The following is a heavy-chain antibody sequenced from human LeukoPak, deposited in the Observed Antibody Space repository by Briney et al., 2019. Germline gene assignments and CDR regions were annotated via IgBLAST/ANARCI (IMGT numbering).Heavy chain of an antibody. J-gene: IGHJ5*02. CDR3: ARVRVGLNWFDP. CDR1: GGTLSSYA. Sequence: GGPVKVSCKASGGTLSSYAISWGGQAPGQGVEWMGGIIPIFGTANYAQKFQGRVTITADESTSTAYMELSSLRSEDTAVYYCARVRVGLNWFDPWGQGTLVTVSS. V-gene: IGHV1-69*13. CDR2: IIPIFGTA. D-gene: IGHD1-26*01.